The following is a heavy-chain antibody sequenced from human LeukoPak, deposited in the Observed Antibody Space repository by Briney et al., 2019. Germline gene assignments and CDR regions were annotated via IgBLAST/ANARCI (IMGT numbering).Heavy chain of an antibody. V-gene: IGHV4-34*01. CDR1: GWSFNDYY. Sequence: KPSETLSLTCAVYGWSFNDYYWNWIRQPPGKGLEWIGEINARGDTNYNPSLKSRVTISVDTSKKQFSLRLTSMIAADTALYYCARGQVPAARGYNWFDPWGQGTLVTASS. D-gene: IGHD2-2*01. CDR3: ARGQVPAARGYNWFDP. J-gene: IGHJ5*02. CDR2: INARGDT.